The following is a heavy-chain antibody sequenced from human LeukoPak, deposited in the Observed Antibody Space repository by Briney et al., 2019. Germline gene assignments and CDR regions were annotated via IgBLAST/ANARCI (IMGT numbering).Heavy chain of an antibody. CDR1: RFTFSTYW. V-gene: IGHV3-7*03. Sequence: GGSLRLSCAASRFTFSTYWMSWVRQAPGKGLEWVANINQAGSEKYYVDSVKGRFTISRDNAKNLLYLQMNSLRAEDTAVYYCARTKIAVADYWGQGTLVTVSS. CDR3: ARTKIAVADY. CDR2: INQAGSEK. D-gene: IGHD6-19*01. J-gene: IGHJ4*02.